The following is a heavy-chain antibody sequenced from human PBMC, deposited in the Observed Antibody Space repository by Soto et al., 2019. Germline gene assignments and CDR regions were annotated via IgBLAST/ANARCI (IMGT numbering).Heavy chain of an antibody. CDR2: IYYSGST. Sequence: SETLSLTCTFSCGSIISGDYYWSWIRQPPGKGLEWIGYIYYSGSTYYNPSLKSRVTISVDTSKNQFSLKLSSVTAADTAVYYCARGYSNWFDPWGQGTLVTVS. CDR3: ARGYSNWFDP. J-gene: IGHJ5*02. V-gene: IGHV4-30-4*01. D-gene: IGHD1-26*01. CDR1: CGSIISGDYY.